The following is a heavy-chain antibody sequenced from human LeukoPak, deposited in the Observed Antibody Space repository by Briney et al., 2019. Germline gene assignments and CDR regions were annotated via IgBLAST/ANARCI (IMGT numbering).Heavy chain of an antibody. CDR1: GYTFTAYY. J-gene: IGHJ4*02. Sequence: GASVKVSCKASGYTFTAYYMHWVRQAPGQGLEWMGWINPNSGGTNYAQKFQGRVTMTRDTSISTAYMELSRLRSDDTAAYYCASLYCGSGSYYSHWGQGTLVTVSS. D-gene: IGHD3-10*01. CDR3: ASLYCGSGSYYSH. V-gene: IGHV1-2*02. CDR2: INPNSGGT.